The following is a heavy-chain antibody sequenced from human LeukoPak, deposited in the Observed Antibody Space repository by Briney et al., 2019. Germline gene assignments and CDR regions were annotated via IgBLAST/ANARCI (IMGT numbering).Heavy chain of an antibody. CDR1: GFTFSSYG. Sequence: GGSLRLSCAASGFTFSSYGMHWVRQAPGKGLEWVAVIWYDGSNKYYADSVKGRFTISRDNSKNTLYLQMNSLRAEDTAVYYCAGTSGWYEPIDYWGQGTLVTVSS. J-gene: IGHJ4*02. D-gene: IGHD6-19*01. CDR2: IWYDGSNK. V-gene: IGHV3-33*01. CDR3: AGTSGWYEPIDY.